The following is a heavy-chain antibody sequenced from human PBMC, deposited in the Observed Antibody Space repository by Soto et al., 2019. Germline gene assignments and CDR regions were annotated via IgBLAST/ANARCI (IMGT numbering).Heavy chain of an antibody. CDR3: ERDPVRQWLVPQGGYFDY. V-gene: IGHV3-48*02. Sequence: EVQLVESGGGLVQPGGSLRLSCAASGFTFSSYSMNWVRQAPGKGLEWVSYISSSSSTIYYADSVKGRFTISRDNAKNSRYLQMNSLRDEDTAVYYCERDPVRQWLVPQGGYFDYWGQGTLVTVSS. CDR1: GFTFSSYS. CDR2: ISSSSSTI. J-gene: IGHJ4*02. D-gene: IGHD6-19*01.